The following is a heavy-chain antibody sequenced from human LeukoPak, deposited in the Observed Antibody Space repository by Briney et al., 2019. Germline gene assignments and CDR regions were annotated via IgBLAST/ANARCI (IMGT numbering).Heavy chain of an antibody. CDR2: ISGSGGST. D-gene: IGHD6-19*01. Sequence: GGSLRLSCAASGFTFSSYAMSWVRQAPVKGLEWVSAISGSGGSTYYADSVKGRFTISRDNSKNTLYLQMNSLRAEDTAVYYCAKALSTGYSSGWYDSNGMDVWGQGTTVTVSS. J-gene: IGHJ6*02. CDR3: AKALSTGYSSGWYDSNGMDV. CDR1: GFTFSSYA. V-gene: IGHV3-23*01.